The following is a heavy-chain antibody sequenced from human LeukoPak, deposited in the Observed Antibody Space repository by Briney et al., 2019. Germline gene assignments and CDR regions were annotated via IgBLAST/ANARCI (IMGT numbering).Heavy chain of an antibody. CDR3: ARVSSGWYDIDY. CDR1: VYTFTDYY. V-gene: IGHV1-2*02. Sequence: ASVNVSCKASVYTFTDYYMHWVRQAPGQGLEWMGWINPNSSGTNYAQKFQGRVTMTRDTSISTAYMELSRLRSDDTAVYYCARVSSGWYDIDYWGQGTLVTVSS. D-gene: IGHD6-19*01. J-gene: IGHJ4*02. CDR2: INPNSSGT.